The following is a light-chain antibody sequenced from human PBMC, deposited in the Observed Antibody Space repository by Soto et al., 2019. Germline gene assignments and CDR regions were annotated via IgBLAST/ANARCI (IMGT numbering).Light chain of an antibody. J-gene: IGLJ1*01. CDR1: SSDAGGYNY. CDR3: SSYTTSSTPYV. Sequence: QSALTQPASVSGSPGQSITISCTGTSSDAGGYNYVSWYQQRPGKAPKLMIYEVSNRPSGVSNRFSGSKSGNTASLTISGLQAEDEADYYCSSYTTSSTPYVFGTGTKLTVL. CDR2: EVS. V-gene: IGLV2-14*01.